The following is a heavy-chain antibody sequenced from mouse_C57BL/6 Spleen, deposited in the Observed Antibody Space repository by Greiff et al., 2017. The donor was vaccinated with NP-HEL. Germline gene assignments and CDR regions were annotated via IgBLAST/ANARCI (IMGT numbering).Heavy chain of an antibody. D-gene: IGHD1-1*01. Sequence: EVQVVESGGGLVKPGGSLKLSCAASGFTFSSYAMSWVRQTPEKRLEWVATISDGGSYTYYPDNVKGRFTISRDNAKNNLYLQMSHLKSEDTAMYYCAREDTTDYFDYWGQGTTLTVSS. CDR2: ISDGGSYT. CDR3: AREDTTDYFDY. J-gene: IGHJ2*01. CDR1: GFTFSSYA. V-gene: IGHV5-4*01.